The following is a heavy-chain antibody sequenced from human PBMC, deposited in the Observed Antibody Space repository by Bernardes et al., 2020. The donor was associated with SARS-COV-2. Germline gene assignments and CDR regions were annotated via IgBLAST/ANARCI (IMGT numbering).Heavy chain of an antibody. CDR3: ARPNHYYYGMDV. CDR1: CYSFTRSL. Sequence: GAFLKTSSHGSCYSFTRSLICLVRPLPRKRLEWMWIISPGDSHTCYNPSFQGQVTISADKSISTAYLQWSSLKASDTAMYYCARPNHYYYGMDVWGQGTTVTVSS. CDR2: ISPGDSHT. V-gene: IGHV5-51*01. J-gene: IGHJ6*02.